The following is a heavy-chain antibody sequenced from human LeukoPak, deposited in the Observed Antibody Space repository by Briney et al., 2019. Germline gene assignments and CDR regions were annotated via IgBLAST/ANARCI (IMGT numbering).Heavy chain of an antibody. Sequence: SVKVSCKASGGTFSSYAISWVRQAPGQGLEWMGGIIPIFGTANYAQKFQGRVTITADESTSTAYMELSRLRSEDTAVYYCARVGMVRGVRRYYFDYWGQGTLVTVSS. CDR1: GGTFSSYA. V-gene: IGHV1-69*01. J-gene: IGHJ4*02. CDR3: ARVGMVRGVRRYYFDY. D-gene: IGHD3-10*01. CDR2: IIPIFGTA.